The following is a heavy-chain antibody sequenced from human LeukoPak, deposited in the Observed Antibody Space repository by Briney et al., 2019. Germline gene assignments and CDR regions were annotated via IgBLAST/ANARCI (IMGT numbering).Heavy chain of an antibody. J-gene: IGHJ4*02. CDR1: GGTFSSYA. Sequence: GSSVKVSCKASGGTFSSYAISWVRQAPGQGFEWMGGIIPIFGTANYAQKFQGRVTITADESTSTAYMELSSLRSEDTAVYYCARVGSGGSCYSCHFDYWGQGTLVTVSS. D-gene: IGHD2-15*01. V-gene: IGHV1-69*01. CDR3: ARVGSGGSCYSCHFDY. CDR2: IIPIFGTA.